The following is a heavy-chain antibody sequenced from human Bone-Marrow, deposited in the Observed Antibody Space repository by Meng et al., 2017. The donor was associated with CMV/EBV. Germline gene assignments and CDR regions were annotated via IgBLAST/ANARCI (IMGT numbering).Heavy chain of an antibody. Sequence: GESLKISCAASGFTFDDYGMSWVRQAPGKGLEWVGFIRSKAYGGTTEYAASVKGRFTISRDDSKSIAYLQMNSLKTEDTAVYYCTRVWDGYKLIEYYFDYWGQGPLVTVYS. CDR3: TRVWDGYKLIEYYFDY. V-gene: IGHV3-49*04. CDR1: GFTFDDYG. D-gene: IGHD5-24*01. CDR2: IRSKAYGGTT. J-gene: IGHJ4*02.